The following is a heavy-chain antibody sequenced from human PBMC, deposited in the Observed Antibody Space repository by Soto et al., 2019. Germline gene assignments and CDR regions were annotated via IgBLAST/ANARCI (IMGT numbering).Heavy chain of an antibody. J-gene: IGHJ4*02. CDR3: ARVPDY. V-gene: IGHV4-39*07. Sequence: PSETLSLTCPVSGCSISSDSYYWGWIRQPPGKGLEWIAYISYSGSTYYSPSLKSRLTISIDRSKNQFSLKLSSVTAADTAVYYCARVPDYWGQGILVTVSS. CDR2: ISYSGST. CDR1: GCSISSDSYY. D-gene: IGHD2-2*01.